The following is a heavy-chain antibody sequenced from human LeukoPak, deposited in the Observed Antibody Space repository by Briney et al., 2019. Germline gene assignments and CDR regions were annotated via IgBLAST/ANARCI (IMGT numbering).Heavy chain of an antibody. CDR3: ARALDSSSSRYQAFEE. V-gene: IGHV3-7*01. CDR1: GFTFSNYW. J-gene: IGHJ4*02. D-gene: IGHD2-2*01. CDR2: IKQDESEK. Sequence: GGSLRLSCAASGFTFSNYWMSWVRQAPGKGLEWVANIKQDESEKYYVDSVKGRFTISRDNAKSSLYLQMSSLRAEDTAVYYCARALDSSSSRYQAFEEWGQGTLVTVSS.